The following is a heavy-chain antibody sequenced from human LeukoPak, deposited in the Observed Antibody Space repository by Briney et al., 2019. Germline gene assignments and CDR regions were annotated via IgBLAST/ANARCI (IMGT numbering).Heavy chain of an antibody. CDR1: GFTFSSYS. J-gene: IGHJ4*02. CDR2: ITASGTAM. V-gene: IGHV3-48*01. Sequence: GGSLRLSCAASGFTFSSYSMYWVRQAPGKGLEWVSHITASGTAMFYADSVKGRFTISRDNSKNTLYLQMNSLRAEDTAVYYCARGNTVTTLYFDYWGQGTLVTVSS. CDR3: ARGNTVTTLYFDY. D-gene: IGHD4-17*01.